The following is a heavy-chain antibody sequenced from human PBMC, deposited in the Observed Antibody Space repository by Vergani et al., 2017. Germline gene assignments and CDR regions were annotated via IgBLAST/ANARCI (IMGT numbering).Heavy chain of an antibody. D-gene: IGHD3-3*01. V-gene: IGHV3-7*01. CDR3: AXDNFPPRFWSGYHGPDY. CDR1: GFTFSSYW. CDR2: IKQDGSEK. J-gene: IGHJ4*02. Sequence: EVQLVESGGGLVQPGGSLRLSCAASGFTFSSYWMSWVRQAPGKGLEWVANIKQDGSEKYYVDSVKGRFTISRDNAKNALYLQMNSLRAEDTAVYYCAXDNFPPRFWSGYHGPDYWGQGTLVTVSS.